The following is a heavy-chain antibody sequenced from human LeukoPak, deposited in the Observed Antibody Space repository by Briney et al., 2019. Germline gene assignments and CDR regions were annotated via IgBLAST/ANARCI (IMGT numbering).Heavy chain of an antibody. V-gene: IGHV3-23*01. CDR2: XXXXXXXT. CDR3: AKALLRGRYYDSSGYSLFDY. J-gene: IGHJ4*02. D-gene: IGHD3-22*01. Sequence: GGSLRLSCAASGFTFSSYAMSWVRQAPGKGLXXXXXXXXXXXXTYYADSVKGRFTISRDNSKNTLYLQMNSLRAEDTAVYYCAKALLRGRYYDSSGYSLFDYWGQGTLVTVSS. CDR1: GFTFSSYA.